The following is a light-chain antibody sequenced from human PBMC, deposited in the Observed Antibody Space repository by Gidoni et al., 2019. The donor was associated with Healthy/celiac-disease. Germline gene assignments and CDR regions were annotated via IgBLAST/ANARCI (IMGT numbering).Light chain of an antibody. CDR1: QSVSSSS. CDR3: QQYSSPLLT. V-gene: IGKV3-20*01. CDR2: DTS. Sequence: ELVLTQSPGTLSLSPGERAALSCRASQSVSSSSLAWYQQKRGQAPRLLIYDTSRRATGIPDRFSGSGSGTDFTLTISRLEPEDFAVYYCQQYSSPLLTFGGGTKVEIK. J-gene: IGKJ4*01.